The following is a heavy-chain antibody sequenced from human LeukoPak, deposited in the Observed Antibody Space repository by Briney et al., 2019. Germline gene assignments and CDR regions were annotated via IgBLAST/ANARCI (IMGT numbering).Heavy chain of an antibody. J-gene: IGHJ1*01. CDR3: AKVHDSSGYYSDNEYFQH. D-gene: IGHD3-22*01. V-gene: IGHV3-30*18. Sequence: HPGGSLRLSCAASGFTFSSYGMPWVRQAPGKGLEWVAVISHDGSNKYYADSVKGRFTISRDNSKNTLYLQMNSLRAEDTAVYYCAKVHDSSGYYSDNEYFQHWGQGTLVTVSS. CDR2: ISHDGSNK. CDR1: GFTFSSYG.